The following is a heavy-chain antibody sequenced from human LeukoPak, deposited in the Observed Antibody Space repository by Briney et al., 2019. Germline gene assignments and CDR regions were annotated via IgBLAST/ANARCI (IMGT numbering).Heavy chain of an antibody. CDR1: GFTFSSYW. Sequence: GGSLRLSCAASGFTFSSYWMHWVRQAPGKGLVWVSRINTDGSSTSYADSVKGRFTISRDNSKNTLYLQMNSLSADDTAVYYCAKVAHYYGSGSYYEYYFDYWGQGALVTVSS. J-gene: IGHJ4*02. V-gene: IGHV3-74*01. CDR2: INTDGSST. CDR3: AKVAHYYGSGSYYEYYFDY. D-gene: IGHD3-10*01.